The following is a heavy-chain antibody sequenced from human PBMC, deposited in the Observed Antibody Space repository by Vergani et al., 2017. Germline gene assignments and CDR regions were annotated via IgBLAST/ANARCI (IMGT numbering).Heavy chain of an antibody. CDR1: GFTFSSYA. CDR2: ISYDGSNK. J-gene: IGHJ6*04. CDR3: ARDIRXYCSSTSCWVPMDV. D-gene: IGHD2-2*01. V-gene: IGHV3-30-3*01. Sequence: QVQLVESGGGVVQPGRSLRLSCAASGFTFSSYAMHWVRQAPGKGLEWVAVISYDGSNKYYADSVKGRFTISRDNSKNTLYLQMNSLRAEDTAVYYCARDIRXYCSSTSCWVPMDVWGKGTTVTVSS.